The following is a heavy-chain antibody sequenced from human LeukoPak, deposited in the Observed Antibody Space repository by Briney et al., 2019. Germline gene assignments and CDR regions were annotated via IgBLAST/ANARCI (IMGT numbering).Heavy chain of an antibody. CDR3: AKDPNGDYVGAFDT. CDR2: MGVSGDNV. D-gene: IGHD4-17*01. J-gene: IGHJ3*02. Sequence: GGSLRLSCAASGFTFSAYGVTWVRQAPGKGLEWVSSMGVSGDNVHYADSVKGRFAISRDNSKNTLYLQMNSQRAEDAAVYYCAKDPNGDYVGAFDTWGQGTMVIVSS. CDR1: GFTFSAYG. V-gene: IGHV3-23*01.